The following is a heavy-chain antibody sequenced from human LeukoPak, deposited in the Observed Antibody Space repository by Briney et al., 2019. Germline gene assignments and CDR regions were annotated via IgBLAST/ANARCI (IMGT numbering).Heavy chain of an antibody. CDR2: INPDGDGM. Sequence: GGSLRLSCTASGFTFSRAWMNWIRQAPGKGLEWVANINPDGDGMRFVDSVKGRFTMSRDNAQSSLHLQMNSLRVEDTAFYYCAAWTDRGYSYWGQGVLVTVSS. D-gene: IGHD5-12*01. CDR1: GFTFSRAW. CDR3: AAWTDRGYSY. J-gene: IGHJ4*02. V-gene: IGHV3-7*01.